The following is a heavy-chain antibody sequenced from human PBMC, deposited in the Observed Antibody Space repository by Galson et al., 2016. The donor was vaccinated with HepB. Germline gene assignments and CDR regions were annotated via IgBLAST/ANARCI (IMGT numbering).Heavy chain of an antibody. J-gene: IGHJ4*02. CDR3: ARVNLSAAAFDY. CDR2: ISGSGGST. V-gene: IGHV3-23*01. Sequence: SLRLSCAASGFTFSSYAMSWVRQAPGKGLEWVSAISGSGGSTYYADSVKGRFTISRDNSKNTLYLQMNSLRAEDTAVYYCARVNLSAAAFDYWGQGTLVTVSS. CDR1: GFTFSSYA. D-gene: IGHD6-13*01.